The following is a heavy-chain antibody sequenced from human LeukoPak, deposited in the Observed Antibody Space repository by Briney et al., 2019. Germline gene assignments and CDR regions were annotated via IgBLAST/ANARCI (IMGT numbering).Heavy chain of an antibody. J-gene: IGHJ5*02. CDR2: IYYGGST. D-gene: IGHD2-21*02. CDR1: GGSISSYD. V-gene: IGHV4-59*08. CDR3: ARRVTSNCFDP. Sequence: SETLSLTCTVSGGSISSYDWSWIRQPPGKGLEWVGYIYYGGSTNYNPSLKSRVTISVDTSKNQFSLKLSSVTAADTAVYFCARRVTSNCFDPWGQGTLVTVSS.